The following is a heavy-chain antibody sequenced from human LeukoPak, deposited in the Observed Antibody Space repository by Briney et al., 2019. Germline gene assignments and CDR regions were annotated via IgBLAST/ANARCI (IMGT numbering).Heavy chain of an antibody. CDR1: GYTFTSYY. V-gene: IGHV1-46*01. D-gene: IGHD5-18*01. J-gene: IGHJ4*02. CDR2: INPSGGST. Sequence: GASVKVSCKASGYTFTSYYMHWVRQAPGQGLEWMGIINPSGGSTSYAQKFQGRVTMTRDTSTSTVYMERSSLRSEDTAVYYCARLDTAMVVDYWGQGTLVTVSS. CDR3: ARLDTAMVVDY.